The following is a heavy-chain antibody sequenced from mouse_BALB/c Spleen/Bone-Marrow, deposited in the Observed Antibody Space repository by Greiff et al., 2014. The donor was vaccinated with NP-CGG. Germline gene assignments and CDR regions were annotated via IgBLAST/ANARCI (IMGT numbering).Heavy chain of an antibody. CDR1: GFTFSDYY. J-gene: IGHJ3*01. D-gene: IGHD2-14*01. Sequence: LQQSGGGLVQPGGSLKLSCATSGFTFSDYYMYWVRQTPEKRLEWVAYISNGGGSAYYPDTVKGRFTISRDNDKNTLYLQMSRLKSEDTAVYYCARHDYRYDAWFAYWGQGTLVTVSA. V-gene: IGHV5-12*02. CDR3: ARHDYRYDAWFAY. CDR2: ISNGGGSA.